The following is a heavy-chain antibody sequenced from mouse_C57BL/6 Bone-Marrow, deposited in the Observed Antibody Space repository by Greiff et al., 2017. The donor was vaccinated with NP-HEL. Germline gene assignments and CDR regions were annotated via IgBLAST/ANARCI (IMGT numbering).Heavy chain of an antibody. CDR1: GFTFSSYG. CDR2: ISSGGSYT. CDR3: ASLWFAY. Sequence: EVQVVESGGDLVKPGGSLKLSCAASGFTFSSYGMSWVRQTPDKRLEWVATISSGGSYTYYPDSVKGRFTISRDNAKNTLYLQMSSLKSEDTAMYYCASLWFAYWGQGTLVTVSA. V-gene: IGHV5-6*01. J-gene: IGHJ3*01.